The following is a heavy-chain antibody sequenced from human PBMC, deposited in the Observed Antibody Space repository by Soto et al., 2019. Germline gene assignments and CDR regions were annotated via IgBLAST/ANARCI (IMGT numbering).Heavy chain of an antibody. CDR1: GYTLTELS. CDR3: AADLDSGSYYNWFDP. Sequence: ASVKVSCKVSGYTLTELSMHWVRQAPGKGLEWMGGFDPEDGETIYAQKFQGRVTMTADTSTDTAYMELSSLRSEDTAVYYCAADLDSGSYYNWFDPWGQGTLVTVSS. D-gene: IGHD1-26*01. V-gene: IGHV1-24*01. J-gene: IGHJ5*02. CDR2: FDPEDGET.